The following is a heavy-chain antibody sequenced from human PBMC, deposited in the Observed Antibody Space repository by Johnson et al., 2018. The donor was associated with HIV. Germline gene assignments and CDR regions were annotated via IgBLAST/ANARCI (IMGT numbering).Heavy chain of an antibody. Sequence: QVQLVESGGGVVRPGGSLRLSCAAAGFTFDDYGMSWVRQAPGKGLEWVAFIRYDTSNKYYADSVKGRFTISRDNSKNTLYLQMNSLRAEDTAVYYCARDGTVGYGDYVGRAFDIWGQGTMVTVSS. CDR3: ARDGTVGYGDYVGRAFDI. D-gene: IGHD4-17*01. CDR1: GFTFDDYG. V-gene: IGHV3-30*02. CDR2: IRYDTSNK. J-gene: IGHJ3*02.